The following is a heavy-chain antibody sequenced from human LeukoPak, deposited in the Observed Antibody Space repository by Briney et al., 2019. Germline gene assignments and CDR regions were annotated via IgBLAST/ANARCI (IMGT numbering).Heavy chain of an antibody. CDR1: GFTFSSYS. CDR3: AKDIGRYYDSSGYSYFDY. Sequence: GGSLRLSCAASGFTFSSYSMNWVRQAPGKGLEWVSSISSSSSYIYYADSVKGRFTISRDNAKNSLYLQMNSLRAEDTALYYCAKDIGRYYDSSGYSYFDYWGQGTLVTVSS. V-gene: IGHV3-21*04. CDR2: ISSSSSYI. J-gene: IGHJ4*02. D-gene: IGHD3-22*01.